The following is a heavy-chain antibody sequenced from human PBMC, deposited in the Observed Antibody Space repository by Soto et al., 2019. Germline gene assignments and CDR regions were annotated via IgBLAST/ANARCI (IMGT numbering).Heavy chain of an antibody. V-gene: IGHV3-21*01. D-gene: IGHD2-15*01. CDR1: GFTFSSYS. CDR3: ARGAQPDIVVNPGPAWWFDP. CDR2: ISSSSGYI. J-gene: IGHJ5*02. Sequence: PGGSLRLSCAASGFTFSSYSMNWVRQAPGKGLEWVSSISSSSGYIYYADSVKGRFTISRDNAKNSLYLQMNSLRAEDTAVYYCARGAQPDIVVNPGPAWWFDPWGQGTLVTVSS.